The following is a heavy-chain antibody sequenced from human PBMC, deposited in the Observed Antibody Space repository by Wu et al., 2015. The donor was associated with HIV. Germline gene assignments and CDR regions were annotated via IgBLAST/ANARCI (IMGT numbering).Heavy chain of an antibody. J-gene: IGHJ6*02. CDR3: ARGTSGVPAAITYYYGMDV. D-gene: IGHD2-2*01. CDR1: GGTFSSYA. CDR2: IIPIFGTA. V-gene: IGHV1-69*05. Sequence: QVQLVQSGAEVKKPGSSVKVSCKASGGTFSSYAISWVRQAPGQGLEWMGGIIPIFGTANYAQKFQGRVTITTDESTSTAYMELSSLRSEDTAVYYCARGTSGVPAAITYYYGMDVWGQGTTVTVSS.